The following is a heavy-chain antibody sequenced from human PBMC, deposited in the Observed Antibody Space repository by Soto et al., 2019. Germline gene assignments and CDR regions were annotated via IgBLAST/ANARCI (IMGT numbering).Heavy chain of an antibody. J-gene: IGHJ4*02. D-gene: IGHD6-19*01. V-gene: IGHV4-39*01. CDR2: IFYSGTT. CDR1: GGSISSSSYY. Sequence: SETLSLTCTVSGGSISSSSYYWGWIRQPPGKGLEWIGSIFYSGTTYYNPSLKSRVTISVDTSKNQFSLKLSSVTAADTAVYYCARHEAPSGWYFDYWGQGTLVTVSS. CDR3: ARHEAPSGWYFDY.